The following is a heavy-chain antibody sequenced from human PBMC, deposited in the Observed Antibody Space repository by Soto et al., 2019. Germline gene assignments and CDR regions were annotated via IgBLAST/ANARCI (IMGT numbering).Heavy chain of an antibody. Sequence: VASVKVSCKASGYTFTGYYMHWVRQAPGQGLEWMGWINPNSGGTNYAQKFQGWVTMTRDTSISTAYMELSRLRSDDTAVYYCARPQRGDDVKNAFDLWGQGTMVTVSS. CDR1: GYTFTGYY. D-gene: IGHD2-21*02. CDR2: INPNSGGT. V-gene: IGHV1-2*04. CDR3: ARPQRGDDVKNAFDL. J-gene: IGHJ3*01.